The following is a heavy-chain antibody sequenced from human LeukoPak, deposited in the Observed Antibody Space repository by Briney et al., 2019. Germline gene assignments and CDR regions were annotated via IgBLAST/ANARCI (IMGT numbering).Heavy chain of an antibody. CDR2: ISTGGTYL. CDR3: ERDIDRECSGGICSSTRRSDY. CDR1: GFSFSSYS. J-gene: IGHJ4*02. Sequence: GGSLRLSCAASGFSFSSYSLKWVRQAPGKGLEWVSSISTGGTYLHSADSLKGRFTISRDDAKNSLYLQMNSLRAEDTAVYYLERDIDRECSGGICSSTRRSDYLGQGTLVTVSS. D-gene: IGHD2-15*01. V-gene: IGHV3-21*01.